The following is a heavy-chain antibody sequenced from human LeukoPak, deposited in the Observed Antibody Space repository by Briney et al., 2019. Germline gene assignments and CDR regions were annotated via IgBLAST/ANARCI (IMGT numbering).Heavy chain of an antibody. Sequence: GGSLRLSCVASGFTFSSYEMNWVRQAPGKGLEWVAYISTGGSTIYYADSVKGRFTISRDNARDTVYLQMNSLSVEDTAVYFCGSGITEEDSVAIEHWGQGTLVTVSS. CDR3: GSGITEEDSVAIEH. V-gene: IGHV3-48*03. CDR2: ISTGGSTI. CDR1: GFTFSSYE. D-gene: IGHD6-25*01. J-gene: IGHJ1*01.